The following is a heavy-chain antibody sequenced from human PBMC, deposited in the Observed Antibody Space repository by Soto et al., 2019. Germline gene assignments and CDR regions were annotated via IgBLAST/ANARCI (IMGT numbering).Heavy chain of an antibody. Sequence: SETLSLTCTVSGDSISSSNSHWGWTRQPPGKGLEHSGSVYYGGAIFYSGNIYYNPSLKSRVTISVDTSKNQFSLRLSSVTAADTGVYYCVRYDRINMKPYSPEGFHIWGQGTMVTVSS. CDR1: GDSISSSNSH. CDR2: VYYGGAIFYSGNI. CDR3: VRYDRINMKPYSPEGFHI. J-gene: IGHJ3*02. V-gene: IGHV4-39*01. D-gene: IGHD3-3*02.